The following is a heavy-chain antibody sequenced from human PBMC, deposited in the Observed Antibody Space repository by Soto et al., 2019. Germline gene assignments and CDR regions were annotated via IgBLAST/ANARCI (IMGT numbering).Heavy chain of an antibody. D-gene: IGHD2-15*01. J-gene: IGHJ3*02. Sequence: EVQVLESGGGXXXXXXXXRLSCEGSGFTVSSHAMTWIRQAPGKGPEWFSTITADGGTYYADSVKGRFAMSRDTSESTLYLQMNSLGAEDTAAYYCAPHVSCSGGSCQYDAFAIRGQGTMVTVSS. CDR1: GFTVSSHA. CDR3: APHVSCSGGSCQYDAFAI. V-gene: IGHV3-23*01. CDR2: ITADGGT.